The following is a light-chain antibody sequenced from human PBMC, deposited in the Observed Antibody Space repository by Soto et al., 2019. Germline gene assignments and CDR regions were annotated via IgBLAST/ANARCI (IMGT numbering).Light chain of an antibody. J-gene: IGKJ2*01. V-gene: IGKV3-11*01. Sequence: EIVLTQSPATLSLSPGERATLSCRASLSVSSSLAWYQQKPGQAPRLLIFDASNRATGIPARFSGSGSGTDFTLTISSLEPEDFALCHCQQSGNWPYTFGQGTKLEIK. CDR3: QQSGNWPYT. CDR2: DAS. CDR1: LSVSSS.